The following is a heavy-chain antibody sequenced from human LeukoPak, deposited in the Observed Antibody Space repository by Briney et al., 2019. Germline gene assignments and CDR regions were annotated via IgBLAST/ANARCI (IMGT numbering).Heavy chain of an antibody. CDR3: ARAYYGSGSYYFDS. Sequence: GGSLRLSCAASGFTFSIYSMGWVRQAPGKGVERVSYISSSVNSKYHGHSVKGRFTTSRDNATKSLYLCKCSLRDEDTAVYYCARAYYGSGSYYFDSWGQGSLVTVSS. J-gene: IGHJ4*02. V-gene: IGHV3-48*02. D-gene: IGHD3-10*01. CDR1: GFTFSIYS. CDR2: ISSSVNSK.